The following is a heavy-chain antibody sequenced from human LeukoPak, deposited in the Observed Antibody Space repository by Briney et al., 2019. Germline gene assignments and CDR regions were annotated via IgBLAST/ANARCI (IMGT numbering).Heavy chain of an antibody. CDR2: ISGSGGST. CDR1: AFTFSSYG. V-gene: IGHV3-23*01. J-gene: IGHJ4*02. Sequence: PGGSLRLSCAASAFTFSSYGMSWVRQAPGKGLEWVSAISGSGGSTYYADSVKGRFTISRDNSKNTLYLQMNSLRAEDTAVYYCAKDISSSGYYFDYWGQGTLVTVSS. D-gene: IGHD3-22*01. CDR3: AKDISSSGYYFDY.